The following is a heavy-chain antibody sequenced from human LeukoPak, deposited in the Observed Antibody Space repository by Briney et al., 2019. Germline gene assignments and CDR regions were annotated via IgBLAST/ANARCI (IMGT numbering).Heavy chain of an antibody. D-gene: IGHD2-15*01. Sequence: GASVKVSCKASGYIFTKYYMQRVRQAPGQGLEWMGIINPSDGGTNYAQKFQGRVTMTRDMSTSTAYMELSSLRSEDTAVYYCAERVANFDYWGQGTLVTVSS. J-gene: IGHJ4*02. CDR1: GYIFTKYY. CDR3: AERVANFDY. V-gene: IGHV1-46*01. CDR2: INPSDGGT.